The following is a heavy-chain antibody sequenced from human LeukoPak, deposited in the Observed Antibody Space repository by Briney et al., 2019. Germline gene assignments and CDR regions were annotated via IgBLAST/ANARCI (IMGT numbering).Heavy chain of an antibody. J-gene: IGHJ4*02. CDR3: ARGRVGYMGNYDY. V-gene: IGHV4-34*01. D-gene: IGHD5-24*01. CDR2: INHSGST. Sequence: SETLPLTCTVSGGSISSYYWSWIRQPPGKGLEWIGEINHSGSTNYNPSLKSRVTISVDTSKNQFSLKLSSVTAADTAVYYCARGRVGYMGNYDYWGQGTLVTVSS. CDR1: GGSISSYY.